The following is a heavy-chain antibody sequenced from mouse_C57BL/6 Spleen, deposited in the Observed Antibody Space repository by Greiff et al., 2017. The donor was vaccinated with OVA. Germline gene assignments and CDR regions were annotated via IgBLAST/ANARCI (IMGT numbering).Heavy chain of an antibody. J-gene: IGHJ4*01. CDR3: ARSRAYAMDY. V-gene: IGHV1-80*01. Sequence: VKLMESGAELVKPGASVKISCKASGYAFSSYWMNWVKQRPGKGLEWIGQIYPGDGDTNYNGKFKGKATLTADKSSSTAYMQLSSLTSEDSAVYFCARSRAYAMDYWGQGTSVTVSS. CDR1: GYAFSSYW. CDR2: IYPGDGDT.